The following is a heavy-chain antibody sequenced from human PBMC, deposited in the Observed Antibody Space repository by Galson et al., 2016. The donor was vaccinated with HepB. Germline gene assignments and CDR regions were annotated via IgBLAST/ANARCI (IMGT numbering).Heavy chain of an antibody. CDR2: ISYAGSNK. CDR1: GLTFGSYG. Sequence: SLRLSCAASGLTFGSYGMPWGRQAPGKGLEWVAFISYAGSNKKYADSVKGRFTISRDNSKKTPYLQMNSLRAEDTAVYYCAKDGRIYCSSASCHDHFHYWGQGTRVTVSS. CDR3: AKDGRIYCSSASCHDHFHY. V-gene: IGHV3-30*18. J-gene: IGHJ4*02. D-gene: IGHD2-2*01.